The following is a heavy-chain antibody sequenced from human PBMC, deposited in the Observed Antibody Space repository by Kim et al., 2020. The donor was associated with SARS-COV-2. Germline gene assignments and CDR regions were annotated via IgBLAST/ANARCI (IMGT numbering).Heavy chain of an antibody. CDR1: GYTFTSYD. J-gene: IGHJ6*02. Sequence: ASMKVSCKASGYTFTSYDINWVRQATGQGLEWMGWMNPNSGNTGYAQKFQGRVTMTRNTSISTAYMELSSLRSEDTAVYYCARSDTMVRGVAVYYYSMDVWGQGTTVTVSS. CDR3: ARSDTMVRGVAVYYYSMDV. V-gene: IGHV1-8*01. D-gene: IGHD3-10*01. CDR2: MNPNSGNT.